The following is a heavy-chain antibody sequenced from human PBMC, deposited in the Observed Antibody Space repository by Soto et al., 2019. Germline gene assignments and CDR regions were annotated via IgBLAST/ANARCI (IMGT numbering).Heavy chain of an antibody. D-gene: IGHD4-17*01. CDR2: ISYDGSNK. CDR3: ARDLGYGGNSDTAY. Sequence: PGGSLRLSCAASGFTFSSYAMHWVRQAPGKGLEWVAVISYDGSNKYYADSVKGRFTISRDNSKNTLYLQMNSLRADHTAVYYCARDLGYGGNSDTAYWGQGTLVTVSS. CDR1: GFTFSSYA. V-gene: IGHV3-30-3*01. J-gene: IGHJ4*02.